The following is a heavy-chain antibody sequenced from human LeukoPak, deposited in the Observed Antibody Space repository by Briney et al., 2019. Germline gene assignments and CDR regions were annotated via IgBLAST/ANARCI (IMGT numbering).Heavy chain of an antibody. CDR1: GGSIRRTNYY. CDR3: ARVASIAAAGILIDY. V-gene: IGHV4-39*01. D-gene: IGHD6-13*01. Sequence: SETLSLTCTVSGGSIRRTNYYWGWIRQPPGKGLEWIGSIYYSGSTYYNPSLKSRVTISVDTSKNQFSLKLSSVTAADTAVYYCARVASIAAAGILIDYWGQGTLVTVSS. CDR2: IYYSGST. J-gene: IGHJ4*02.